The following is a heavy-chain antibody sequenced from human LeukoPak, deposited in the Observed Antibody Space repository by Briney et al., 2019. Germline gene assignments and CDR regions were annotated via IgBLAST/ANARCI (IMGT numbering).Heavy chain of an antibody. D-gene: IGHD1-26*01. CDR3: ARGGAGQDYMDV. CDR1: GFTFSSYS. J-gene: IGHJ6*03. V-gene: IGHV3-30*03. CDR2: ILYDGSMQ. Sequence: PGGSLRLSCAASGFTFSSYSMHWVRQAPGKGLEWLAVILYDGSMQYYAESMKGRLTISRDNSRNTVYMQMSSLRTEDTAVYYCARGGAGQDYMDVWGKGTTVTISS.